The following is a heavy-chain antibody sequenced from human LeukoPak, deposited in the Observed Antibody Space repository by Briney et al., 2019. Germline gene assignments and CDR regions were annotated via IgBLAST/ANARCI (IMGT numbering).Heavy chain of an antibody. CDR1: GFTFSSYE. J-gene: IGHJ6*03. CDR3: ARGLPPNYYYYMDV. Sequence: GGALRLSCAASGFTFSSYEMNWVRQAPGKGVEGVSYINSSGSSIYYADSVKGRFTISRDNSKNTLYLQMNSLRAEDTAVYYCARGLPPNYYYYMDVWGKGTTVTISS. CDR2: INSSGSSI. V-gene: IGHV3-48*03.